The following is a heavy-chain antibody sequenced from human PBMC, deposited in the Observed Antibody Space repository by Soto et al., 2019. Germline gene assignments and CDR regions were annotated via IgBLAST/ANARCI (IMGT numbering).Heavy chain of an antibody. J-gene: IGHJ6*02. CDR1: GFTFSSYS. Sequence: EVQLVESGGGLVKPGGSLRLSCAASGFTFSSYSMNWVRQAPGKGLEWVSSISSSSSYIYYADSVKGRFTISRDNAKNSLYLQMNSLRAEDTAVYYCARDSPRLWFGESGNGMDVWGQGTTVTVSS. V-gene: IGHV3-21*01. D-gene: IGHD3-10*01. CDR3: ARDSPRLWFGESGNGMDV. CDR2: ISSSSSYI.